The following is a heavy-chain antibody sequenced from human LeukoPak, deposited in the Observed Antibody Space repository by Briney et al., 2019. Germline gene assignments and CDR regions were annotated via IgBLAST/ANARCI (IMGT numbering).Heavy chain of an antibody. J-gene: IGHJ6*03. CDR2: ISAYNGNT. D-gene: IGHD1-7*01. CDR3: ARAVLLGYNWNYWLSTVGYYYMDV. V-gene: IGHV1-18*01. Sequence: GASVKVSCKASGYTFTSYGISWVRQAPGQGLEWMGWISAYNGNTNYAQKLQGRVTMTTDTSTSTAYMELSSLRSEDTAVYYCARAVLLGYNWNYWLSTVGYYYMDVWGKGTTVTVSS. CDR1: GYTFTSYG.